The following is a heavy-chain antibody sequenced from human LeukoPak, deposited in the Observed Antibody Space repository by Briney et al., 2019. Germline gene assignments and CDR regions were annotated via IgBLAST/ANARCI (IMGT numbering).Heavy chain of an antibody. V-gene: IGHV4-39*01. D-gene: IGHD2-21*01. Sequence: SETLSLTCTVSGGSISSNSHYWGWIRQPPGKGLEWIGSIHYSGSTFYSPSLKSRVTISVDTSKNQFSLILTSVTASDTAVYYCAREEASVGDYWGQGILVTVSS. CDR2: IHYSGST. J-gene: IGHJ4*02. CDR3: AREEASVGDY. CDR1: GGSISSNSHY.